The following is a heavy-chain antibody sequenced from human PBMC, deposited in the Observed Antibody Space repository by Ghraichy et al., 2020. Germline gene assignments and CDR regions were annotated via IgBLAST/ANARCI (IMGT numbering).Heavy chain of an antibody. CDR1: GFSFSHAW. V-gene: IGHV3-15*01. J-gene: IGHJ4*02. CDR2: IKSRTDGGTT. CDR3: TTRKDYYDSSGYDY. Sequence: GGSLRLSCVASGFSFSHAWMIWVRQAPGKGLEWVGRIKSRTDGGTTDYAAPVKGRFTISRDDSKNTLYLQMNSLKTEDTAVYYCTTRKDYYDSSGYDYWGQGTLVTVSS. D-gene: IGHD3-22*01.